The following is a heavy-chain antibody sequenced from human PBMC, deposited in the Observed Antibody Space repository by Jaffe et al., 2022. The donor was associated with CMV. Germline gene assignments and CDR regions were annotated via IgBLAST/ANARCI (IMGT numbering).Heavy chain of an antibody. CDR2: ISAYNGNT. J-gene: IGHJ6*03. D-gene: IGHD3-10*01. CDR1: GYTFTSYG. CDR3: ARGVSRAGVRLLGGYGSGPGYMDV. Sequence: QVQLVQSGAEVKKPGASVKVSCKASGYTFTSYGISWVRQAPGQGLEWMGWISAYNGNTNYAQKLQGRVTMTTDTSTSTAYMELRSLRSDDTAVYYCARGVSRAGVRLLGGYGSGPGYMDVWGKGTTVTVSS. V-gene: IGHV1-18*04.